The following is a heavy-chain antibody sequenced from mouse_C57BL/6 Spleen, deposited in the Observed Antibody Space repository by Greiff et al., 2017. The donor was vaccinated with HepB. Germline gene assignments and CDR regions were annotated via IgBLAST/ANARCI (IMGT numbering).Heavy chain of an antibody. J-gene: IGHJ2*01. Sequence: QVQLQQSGAALVRPGASVTLSCKASGYPFTDYEMHWVKQTPVHGLEWIGAIDPETGGTAYNQKFKGKDILTADKSTSTAYMELRSLTTEDSAVYYCTRLTTEVDKGYSDNGGEGTTLTVSS. V-gene: IGHV1-15*01. CDR2: IDPETGGT. CDR3: TRLTTEVDKGYSDN. CDR1: GYPFTDYE. D-gene: IGHD1-1*01.